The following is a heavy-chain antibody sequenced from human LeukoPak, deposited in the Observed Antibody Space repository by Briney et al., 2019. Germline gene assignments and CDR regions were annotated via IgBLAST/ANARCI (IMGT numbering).Heavy chain of an antibody. CDR1: RFTFSSYA. D-gene: IGHD2-15*01. CDR3: AKPRDIDSWAFDV. Sequence: GGSLRLSCAASRFTFSSYAMSWVRQAPGKGLEWVAGISYDGRNKYYADSVKGRFTISRDNSKNTLNLQMNSLRTEDTAVYYCAKPRDIDSWAFDVWGQGTMVTVS. V-gene: IGHV3-30*18. J-gene: IGHJ3*01. CDR2: ISYDGRNK.